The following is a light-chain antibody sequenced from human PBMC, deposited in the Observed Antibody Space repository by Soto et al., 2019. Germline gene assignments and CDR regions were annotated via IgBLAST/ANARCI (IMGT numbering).Light chain of an antibody. V-gene: IGLV2-14*01. CDR2: EFT. CDR1: SRDVGGYDY. CDR3: SSYTSSATLI. Sequence: QSALTQPASVSGSLGQSITISCSGTSRDVGGYDYVSWYQQFPGKAPKLIIYEFTHRPSGVSYRFSASKSGNTASLTLSGLQAEDEADYYCSSYTSSATLIFGGGTKLTVL. J-gene: IGLJ2*01.